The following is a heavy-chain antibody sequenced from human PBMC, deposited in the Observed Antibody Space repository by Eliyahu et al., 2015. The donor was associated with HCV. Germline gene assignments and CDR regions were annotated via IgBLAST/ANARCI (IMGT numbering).Heavy chain of an antibody. CDR2: ISSSSRYI. CDR1: GFPFSSYT. V-gene: IGHV3-21*01. Sequence: EVQFVESGGGLVKPGGSLXLSXAVXGFPFSSYTINWVRQAPGKGLEWVXSISSSSRYIYYADSVKGRFTISRDNAKTSLYLEMNSLRAEDTAVYYCASLTTPSSTYYFDHWGQGTLVTVSS. J-gene: IGHJ4*02. CDR3: ASLTTPSSTYYFDH. D-gene: IGHD1-14*01.